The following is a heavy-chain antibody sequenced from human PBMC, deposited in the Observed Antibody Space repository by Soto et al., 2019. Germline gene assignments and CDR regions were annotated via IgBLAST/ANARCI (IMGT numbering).Heavy chain of an antibody. CDR2: ISSSSSYI. Sequence: PGGSLRLSCAASGFTFSSYSMNWVRQAPGKGLEWVSSISSSSSYIYYADSVKGRFTISRDNAKNSLYLQMNSLRAEDTAVYYCARDLTLGYCSSTSCPGDYYYMDVWGKGTTVTVSS. J-gene: IGHJ6*03. D-gene: IGHD2-2*01. V-gene: IGHV3-21*01. CDR1: GFTFSSYS. CDR3: ARDLTLGYCSSTSCPGDYYYMDV.